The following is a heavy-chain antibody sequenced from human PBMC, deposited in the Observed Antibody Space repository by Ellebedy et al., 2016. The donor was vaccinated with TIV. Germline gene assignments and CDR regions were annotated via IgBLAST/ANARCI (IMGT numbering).Heavy chain of an antibody. V-gene: IGHV1-3*01. Sequence: AASVKVSCKASGYTFSSYAMHWVRQAPGQRLEWMGWTNAGNGNTRYSQKFQGRVTITSDTSASTAYMELSSLRSEDTAVYYCARLSRVYDSSGYNWFDPWGQGTLVTVSS. J-gene: IGHJ5*02. CDR3: ARLSRVYDSSGYNWFDP. D-gene: IGHD3-22*01. CDR2: TNAGNGNT. CDR1: GYTFSSYA.